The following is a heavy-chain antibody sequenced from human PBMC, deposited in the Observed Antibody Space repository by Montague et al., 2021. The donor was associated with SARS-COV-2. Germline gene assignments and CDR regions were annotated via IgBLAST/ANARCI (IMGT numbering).Heavy chain of an antibody. Sequence: SETLSLTCTVSGGSVSSRSYYWGWIRQPPGKGLEWIGSIYYSGSTHYNPSLKRRVTISVDTSKNQFSLKLSSVTAADTAVYYCARRGDYGGPRFDYWGQGTLVSVSS. CDR3: ARRGDYGGPRFDY. D-gene: IGHD4-23*01. J-gene: IGHJ4*02. CDR1: GGSVSSRSYY. CDR2: IYYSGST. V-gene: IGHV4-39*01.